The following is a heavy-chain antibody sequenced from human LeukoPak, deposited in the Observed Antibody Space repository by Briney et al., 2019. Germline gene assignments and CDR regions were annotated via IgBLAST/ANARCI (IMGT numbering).Heavy chain of an antibody. D-gene: IGHD6-13*01. CDR2: ISGSGGST. V-gene: IGHV3-23*01. Sequence: GGSLRLSCAASGFTFSSYAMNWVRQAPGKGLEWVSTISGSGGSTYYADSVKGRFTISRDYSKNTLYLQMNSLRAEDTAVYYCAKAVRRIAAAGFFDYWGQGTLVTVSS. CDR3: AKAVRRIAAAGFFDY. J-gene: IGHJ4*02. CDR1: GFTFSSYA.